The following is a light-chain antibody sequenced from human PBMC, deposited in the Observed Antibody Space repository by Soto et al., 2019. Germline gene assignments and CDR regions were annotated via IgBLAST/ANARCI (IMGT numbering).Light chain of an antibody. Sequence: DIQMTQSPSTLSASVGDRVTITCRASQSISNWLAWYQQKPGKAPKLLIYKASSLESGVPSRFSGSGSGTEFTLTISSLQPDDFATYYCQQYNTDSWTFGQGTKVEIE. CDR2: KAS. V-gene: IGKV1-5*03. J-gene: IGKJ1*01. CDR1: QSISNW. CDR3: QQYNTDSWT.